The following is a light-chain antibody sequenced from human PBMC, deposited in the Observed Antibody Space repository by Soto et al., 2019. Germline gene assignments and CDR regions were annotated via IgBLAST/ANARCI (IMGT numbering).Light chain of an antibody. CDR2: DVS. CDR3: CSYAGSYPV. Sequence: QSALTQPRSVSGSPGQSVTISCTGTSSDVGGYNYVSWYQQHPGKALKLMIYDVSKRPSGVPDRFSGSKSGNTASLTISGLQAEDEADYYCCSYAGSYPVFGGGTKVTVL. V-gene: IGLV2-11*01. CDR1: SSDVGGYNY. J-gene: IGLJ2*01.